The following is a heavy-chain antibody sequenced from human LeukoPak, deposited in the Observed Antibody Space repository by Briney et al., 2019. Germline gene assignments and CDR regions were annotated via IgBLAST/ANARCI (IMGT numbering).Heavy chain of an antibody. V-gene: IGHV5-51*01. J-gene: IGHJ3*02. Sequence: GESLKISCKGSGYSFTSYWIGWVRQMPGKGLEWMGIIYPGDSDTRYSPSFQGQVTISADKSTSTAYLQWSSLKASDTAMYYCARPVPSFYYGSGSPEGAFDIWGQGTMVTVSS. CDR3: ARPVPSFYYGSGSPEGAFDI. D-gene: IGHD3-10*01. CDR2: IYPGDSDT. CDR1: GYSFTSYW.